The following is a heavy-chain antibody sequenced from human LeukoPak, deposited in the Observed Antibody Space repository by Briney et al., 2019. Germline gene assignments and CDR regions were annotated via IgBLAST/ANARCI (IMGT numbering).Heavy chain of an antibody. J-gene: IGHJ3*02. CDR3: ARGRNYYDSSGYYYEGDAFDI. Sequence: ASVKVSCKASGYTFTNYGISWVRQAPGQGLEWMGWISGYNGNTYYEQKFQGRITMTTDTSTSTSYMELRSLRSDDTAVYYCARGRNYYDSSGYYYEGDAFDIWGQGTMVTVSS. CDR2: ISGYNGNT. V-gene: IGHV1-18*01. CDR1: GYTFTNYG. D-gene: IGHD3-22*01.